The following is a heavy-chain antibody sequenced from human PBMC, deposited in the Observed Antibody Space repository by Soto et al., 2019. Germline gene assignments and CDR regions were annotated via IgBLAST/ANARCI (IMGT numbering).Heavy chain of an antibody. J-gene: IGHJ4*02. D-gene: IGHD6-13*01. CDR1: GGSSSSGDYY. V-gene: IGHV4-30-4*01. Sequence: SETLSLTCTVSGGSSSSGDYYWSWIRQPPGKGLEWIGYIYYSGSTYYNPSLKSRVTISVDTSKNQFSLKLSSVTAADTAVYYCARDRPDLYRIAAAGRFDYWGQGTLVTVSS. CDR2: IYYSGST. CDR3: ARDRPDLYRIAAAGRFDY.